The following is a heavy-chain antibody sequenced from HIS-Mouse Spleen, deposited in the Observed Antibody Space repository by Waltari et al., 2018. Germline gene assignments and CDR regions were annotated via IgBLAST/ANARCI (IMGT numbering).Heavy chain of an antibody. Sequence: QVQLVESGGGVVQPGRSLRLSCAASGFTFSSYGMHWVRQAPGKGLEWVAVISYDGSNKHYADSVKGRFTISRDNSKNTLYLQMNSLRAEDTAVYYCAKGSLGIDYWGQGTLVTVSS. V-gene: IGHV3-30*18. CDR2: ISYDGSNK. D-gene: IGHD7-27*01. J-gene: IGHJ4*02. CDR3: AKGSLGIDY. CDR1: GFTFSSYG.